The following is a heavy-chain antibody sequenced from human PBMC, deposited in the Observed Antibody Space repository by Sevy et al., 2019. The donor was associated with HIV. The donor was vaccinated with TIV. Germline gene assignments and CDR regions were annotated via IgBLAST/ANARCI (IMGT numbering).Heavy chain of an antibody. D-gene: IGHD5-18*01. CDR2: ISYDGSKK. CDR3: AGDPPPGLENSYGYYFDY. Sequence: GGSLRLSCAASGFTFSSYAMHWVRQAPGKGLEWVAVISYDGSKKYYADSVKGRFTISRDNSKNTLYLQMNSLRAGDTAVYYCAGDPPPGLENSYGYYFDYWGQGTLVTVSS. V-gene: IGHV3-30-3*01. CDR1: GFTFSSYA. J-gene: IGHJ4*02.